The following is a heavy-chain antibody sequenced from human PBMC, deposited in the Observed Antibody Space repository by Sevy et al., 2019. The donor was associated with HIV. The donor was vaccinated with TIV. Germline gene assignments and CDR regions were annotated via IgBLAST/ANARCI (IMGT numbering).Heavy chain of an antibody. CDR3: ARGTRGVVDS. CDR1: GFTSNNFW. Sequence: GGSLRLSCAASGFTSNNFWLHWVRQAPGKGLVWVSRINSDGESTGYADFVKGRFTTTRDNAKNTAYLQMNGLRADDTAIYYCARGTRGVVDSWGQGTLVTVSS. V-gene: IGHV3-74*01. CDR2: INSDGEST. D-gene: IGHD3-10*01. J-gene: IGHJ4*02.